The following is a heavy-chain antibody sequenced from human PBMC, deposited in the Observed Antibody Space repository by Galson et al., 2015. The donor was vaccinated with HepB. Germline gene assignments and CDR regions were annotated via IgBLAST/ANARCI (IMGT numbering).Heavy chain of an antibody. CDR2: IRSKANSYAT. CDR3: SRLIMTEPYYYYGMDV. J-gene: IGHJ6*02. V-gene: IGHV3-73*01. D-gene: IGHD3-16*01. Sequence: SLRLSCAASGFTFSGSAMHWVRQASGKGLEWVGRIRSKANSYATAYAASVKGRFTISRDDSKNTAYLQMNSLKTEDTAVYYCSRLIMTEPYYYYGMDVWGQGTTVTVSS. CDR1: GFTFSGSA.